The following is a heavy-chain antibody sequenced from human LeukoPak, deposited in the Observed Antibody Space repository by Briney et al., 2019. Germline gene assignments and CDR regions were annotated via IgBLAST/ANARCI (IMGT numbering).Heavy chain of an antibody. D-gene: IGHD3-3*01. CDR3: AKDGYDFWSGTYYYYYGMDV. Sequence: PGGSLRLSCAASGFTFSSYGMHWVRQAPGKGLEWVAVISYDGSNKYYADSVKSRFTISRDNSKNTLYLQMNSLRAEDTAVYYCAKDGYDFWSGTYYYYYGMDVWGQGTTVTVSS. CDR2: ISYDGSNK. CDR1: GFTFSSYG. V-gene: IGHV3-30*18. J-gene: IGHJ6*02.